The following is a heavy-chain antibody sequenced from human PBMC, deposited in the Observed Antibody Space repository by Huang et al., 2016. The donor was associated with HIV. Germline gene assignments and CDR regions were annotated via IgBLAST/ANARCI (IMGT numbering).Heavy chain of an antibody. D-gene: IGHD3-3*01. CDR3: ARAVPTPNRFGVGGFDY. Sequence: EVQLVESGGGLVKPGGSLRLSCAAPGFTFSSYSMNWIRKAPGKGLEWVSSISSSSSYIYYADSVKGRFTISRDNAKNSLYLQMNSLRAEDTAVYYCARAVPTPNRFGVGGFDYWGQGTLVTVSS. CDR2: ISSSSSYI. CDR1: GFTFSSYS. J-gene: IGHJ4*02. V-gene: IGHV3-21*01.